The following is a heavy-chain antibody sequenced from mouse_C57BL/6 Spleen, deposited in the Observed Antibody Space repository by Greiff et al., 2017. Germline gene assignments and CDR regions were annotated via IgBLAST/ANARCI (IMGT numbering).Heavy chain of an antibody. CDR3: ALGRSYFDY. D-gene: IGHD4-1*01. CDR2: IYPGDGDT. CDR1: GYAFSSYW. J-gene: IGHJ2*01. Sequence: QVQLQQSGAELVKPGASVKISCKASGYAFSSYWMNRVKQRPGKGLEWIGQIYPGDGDTNYNGKFKGKATLTADKSSSTAYMQLSSLTSEDSAVYFCALGRSYFDYWGQGTTLTVSS. V-gene: IGHV1-80*01.